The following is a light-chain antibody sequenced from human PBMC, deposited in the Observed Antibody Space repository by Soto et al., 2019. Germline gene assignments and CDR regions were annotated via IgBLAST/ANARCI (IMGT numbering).Light chain of an antibody. Sequence: DIQITQSPSTLSASVGDRVTITCRASQNINSWLAWYQQKPGKAPKLLIYKASNLESGVPSRFSGSGSGTDFTLTISSLXPDDFATYHCQQYESFFPLTFGGGTKVDIK. CDR1: QNINSW. J-gene: IGKJ4*01. CDR3: QQYESFFPLT. CDR2: KAS. V-gene: IGKV1-5*03.